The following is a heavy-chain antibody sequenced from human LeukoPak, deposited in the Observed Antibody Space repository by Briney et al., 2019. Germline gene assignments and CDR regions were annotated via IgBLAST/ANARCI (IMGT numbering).Heavy chain of an antibody. J-gene: IGHJ4*02. CDR1: GLTFSDYS. V-gene: IGHV3-21*01. CDR2: ISSGSGHI. CDR3: AGGSSTNSYYFDY. Sequence: GGSLRLSCAASGLTFSDYSMNWVRQAPGKGLEWVSSISSGSGHIYYAESVRGRFTISRDNAKNSLFLEMNSLSAEDTAVYYCAGGSSTNSYYFDYWGQGTVVTVS. D-gene: IGHD6-13*01.